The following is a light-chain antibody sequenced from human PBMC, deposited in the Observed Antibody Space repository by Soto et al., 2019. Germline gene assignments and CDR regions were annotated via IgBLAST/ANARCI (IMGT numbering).Light chain of an antibody. V-gene: IGLV1-40*01. Sequence: QSVLTQPPSVSGAPGQRVTISCTGSSSNIGAGYDVHWYQQLPGTAPKLLIYDNSNRPSGVPDRFSGSKSGTSASLAITGLQAEDEADYYCSSYAGSSNVFGTGTKVTVL. CDR2: DNS. CDR3: SSYAGSSNV. J-gene: IGLJ1*01. CDR1: SSNIGAGYD.